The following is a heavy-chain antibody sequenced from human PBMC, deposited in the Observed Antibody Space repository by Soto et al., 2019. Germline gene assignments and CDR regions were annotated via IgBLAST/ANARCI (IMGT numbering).Heavy chain of an antibody. CDR2: ISSSGGST. D-gene: IGHD2-2*01. V-gene: IGHV3-23*01. J-gene: IGHJ5*02. CDR3: ARDQGDCSSTSCYASYFNWFDP. Sequence: PGGSLRLSCAASGFTFSSYAMSWVRQAPGKGLEWVSAISSSGGSTYYADSVKGRFTISRDNSKNTLYLQMNSLRDEDTAVYYCARDQGDCSSTSCYASYFNWFDPWGQGTLVTVSS. CDR1: GFTFSSYA.